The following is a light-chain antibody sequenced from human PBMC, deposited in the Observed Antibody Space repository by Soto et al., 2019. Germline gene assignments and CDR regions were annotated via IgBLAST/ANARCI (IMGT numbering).Light chain of an antibody. Sequence: EIVMPQSPATLSVSPGERATLACRASHSVSSNLAWYQQKPGQAPRLLIYGASTRATGIPARFSGSGSGTEFTLTITSLQSEEFAVYYCQQYNNWPPWTFGQGTKVEIK. CDR3: QQYNNWPPWT. CDR1: HSVSSN. CDR2: GAS. J-gene: IGKJ1*01. V-gene: IGKV3D-15*01.